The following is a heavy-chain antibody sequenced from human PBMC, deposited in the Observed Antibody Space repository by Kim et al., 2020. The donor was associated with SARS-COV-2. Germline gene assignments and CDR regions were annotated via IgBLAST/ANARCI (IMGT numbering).Heavy chain of an antibody. V-gene: IGHV4-34*01. Sequence: SETLSLTCAVYGGSFSGYYWSWIRQPPGKGLEWIGEINHSGSTNYNPSLKSRVTISVDTSKNQFSLKLSSVTAADTAVYYCARGRSCSGGSCYSFWFDPWGQGTLVTVSS. CDR3: ARGRSCSGGSCYSFWFDP. J-gene: IGHJ5*02. D-gene: IGHD2-15*01. CDR2: INHSGST. CDR1: GGSFSGYY.